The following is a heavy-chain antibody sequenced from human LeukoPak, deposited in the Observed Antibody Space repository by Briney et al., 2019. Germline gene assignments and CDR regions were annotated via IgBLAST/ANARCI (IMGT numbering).Heavy chain of an antibody. Sequence: ASVKVSCKASGYTLTNYDINWVRQATGQGLEWMGWTNPISGYTGYAQRFQGRATMTRDTSISTAYMELSSLRSEDTAVYYRARGNRLYTSSWSSLAFDIWGQGTMVTVSS. D-gene: IGHD6-13*01. J-gene: IGHJ3*02. V-gene: IGHV1-8*01. CDR3: ARGNRLYTSSWSSLAFDI. CDR1: GYTLTNYD. CDR2: TNPISGYT.